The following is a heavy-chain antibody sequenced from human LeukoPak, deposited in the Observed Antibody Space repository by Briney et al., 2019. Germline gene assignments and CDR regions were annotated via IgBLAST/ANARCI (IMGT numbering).Heavy chain of an antibody. J-gene: IGHJ4*02. Sequence: GGSLRLSCAASGFTLSSYAVSWVRQAPGKGLEWVSGISGSGDNTYYADSVKGRFTISRDNSKNTLYVQVNSLGTEDTAAYYCAKGSYYDSSGSFYFGYWGQGTLVTVSS. CDR3: AKGSYYDSSGSFYFGY. CDR2: ISGSGDNT. CDR1: GFTLSSYA. V-gene: IGHV3-23*01. D-gene: IGHD3-22*01.